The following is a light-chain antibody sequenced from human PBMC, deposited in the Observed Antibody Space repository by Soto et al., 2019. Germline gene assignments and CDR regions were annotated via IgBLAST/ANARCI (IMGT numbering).Light chain of an antibody. Sequence: QSVLTQPPSASGSPGQSVAISCTGTSGDVGAYNYVSWYQQYPGTAPRLIIYEVSKRPSGVPDRFSGSKSGNTASLTVSGLQAEDEVEYYCSSHAGSNSGWVSGGGTKLTDL. V-gene: IGLV2-8*01. J-gene: IGLJ3*02. CDR1: SGDVGAYNY. CDR3: SSHAGSNSGWV. CDR2: EVS.